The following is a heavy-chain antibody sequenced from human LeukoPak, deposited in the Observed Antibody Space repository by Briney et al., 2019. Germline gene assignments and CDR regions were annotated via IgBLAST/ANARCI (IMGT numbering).Heavy chain of an antibody. Sequence: GASVKVSCKASGYTFTSYGISWVRQAPGQGLEWMGWISAYNGNTNYAQKLQGRVTMTTDTSTSTAYMELRSLRSDDTAVYYCARDEWGGYYYDSTIDYWGQGTLVTVSS. V-gene: IGHV1-18*01. CDR2: ISAYNGNT. CDR3: ARDEWGGYYYDSTIDY. J-gene: IGHJ4*02. CDR1: GYTFTSYG. D-gene: IGHD3-22*01.